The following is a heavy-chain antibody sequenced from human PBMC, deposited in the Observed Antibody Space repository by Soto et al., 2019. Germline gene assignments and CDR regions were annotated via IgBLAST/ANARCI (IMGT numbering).Heavy chain of an antibody. D-gene: IGHD6-19*01. CDR1: EFSFSTYW. CDR2: IKQDGSEQ. CDR3: GGDRGWHIRH. V-gene: IGHV3-7*05. Sequence: EVQLVESGGGLVQPGGSLRLSCAASEFSFSTYWMSWVRQAPGKGLEWVAIIKQDGSEQLYVDSVKGRFTISRDNAQKGMLLQIDRLRGEDTGLELCGGDRGWHIRHWGQGTLVTVSS. J-gene: IGHJ4*02.